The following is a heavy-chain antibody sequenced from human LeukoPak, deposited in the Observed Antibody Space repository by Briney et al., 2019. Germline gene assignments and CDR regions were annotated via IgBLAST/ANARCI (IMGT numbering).Heavy chain of an antibody. CDR2: ISYDGSNK. J-gene: IGHJ6*04. D-gene: IGHD3-10*01. Sequence: GRSLRLSCAASGFTFSSYGMHWVRQAPGKGLEWVAVISYDGSNKYYADSVKGRFTISRDNSKNTLYLQMNSPRAEDTAVYYCAKDDDDGSGSYWVYYYYGMDVWGKGTTVTVSS. CDR3: AKDDDDGSGSYWVYYYYGMDV. V-gene: IGHV3-30*18. CDR1: GFTFSSYG.